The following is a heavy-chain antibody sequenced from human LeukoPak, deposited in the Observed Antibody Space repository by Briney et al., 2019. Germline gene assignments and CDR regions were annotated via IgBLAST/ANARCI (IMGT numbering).Heavy chain of an antibody. CDR3: ARGGDIAKINWYFDL. V-gene: IGHV1-46*01. CDR1: GYTFTNYF. Sequence: ASVKVSCKASGYTFTNYFMHWVRQAPGQGLEWMGVINPSGGSTSDAQKFQGRVTMTRDMSTSTVYMELSSLRSEDTAVYYCARGGDIAKINWYFDLWGRGTLVTVSS. D-gene: IGHD3-16*02. CDR2: INPSGGST. J-gene: IGHJ2*01.